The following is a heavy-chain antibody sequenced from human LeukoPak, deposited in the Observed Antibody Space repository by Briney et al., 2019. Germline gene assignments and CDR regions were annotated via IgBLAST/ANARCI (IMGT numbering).Heavy chain of an antibody. J-gene: IGHJ3*02. V-gene: IGHV3-74*01. D-gene: IGHD5-18*01. CDR3: AKTPPPGYSYGLHAFDI. CDR1: GFNFRTHW. CDR2: VNPGGSST. Sequence: PGGSLRLSCAASGFNFRTHWMQWVRRARGKGVVWVTRVNPGGSSTGYADSVEGRFTIARDNAKNTLYGQMNRLRVQDTAGYYFAKTPPPGYSYGLHAFDIWGQGTMVTVSS.